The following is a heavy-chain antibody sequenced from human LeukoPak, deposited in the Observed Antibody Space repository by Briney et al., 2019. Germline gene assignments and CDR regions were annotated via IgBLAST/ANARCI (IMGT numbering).Heavy chain of an antibody. Sequence: SETMSLTCTVSGGSISRYYWNWIRQPAGKGLEWIGRIYSSGSTNYNPSLEGRVTVSVDMSKSQFSLKLNSVTAADTAVYFCARDPSYDSGYFDFWDQGTPVTVSS. D-gene: IGHD3-16*01. CDR1: GGSISRYY. CDR2: IYSSGST. CDR3: ARDPSYDSGYFDF. J-gene: IGHJ4*02. V-gene: IGHV4-4*07.